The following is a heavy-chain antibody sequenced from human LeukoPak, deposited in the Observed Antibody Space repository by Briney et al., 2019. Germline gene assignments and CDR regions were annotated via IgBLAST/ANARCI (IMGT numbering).Heavy chain of an antibody. D-gene: IGHD3-10*01. CDR1: GFTFSTYG. CDR2: ISYDGSNK. CDR3: ARESVVRGLDY. J-gene: IGHJ4*02. V-gene: IGHV3-30*03. Sequence: GGSLRLSCAASGFTFSTYGMHWVRQAPGKGLEWVAVISYDGSNKYYTDSVKGRFTISRDNAKSSLYLQMNSLRDEDTAVYYCARESVVRGLDYWGQGTLVTVSS.